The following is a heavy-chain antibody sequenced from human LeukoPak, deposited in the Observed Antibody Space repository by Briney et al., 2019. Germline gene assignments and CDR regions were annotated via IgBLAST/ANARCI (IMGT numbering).Heavy chain of an antibody. CDR1: GFIFSSYG. CDR3: AKDYYGSGSYGAFDI. Sequence: LPGRSLRLSRAASGFIFSSYGMHWVRQAPGKGLEWVAVISYDGSNEYYADSVKGRSTISRDNSKNTLFLQMSSLRAEDTAVYYCAKDYYGSGSYGAFDIWGQGTMVTVSS. V-gene: IGHV3-30*18. D-gene: IGHD3-10*01. J-gene: IGHJ3*02. CDR2: ISYDGSNE.